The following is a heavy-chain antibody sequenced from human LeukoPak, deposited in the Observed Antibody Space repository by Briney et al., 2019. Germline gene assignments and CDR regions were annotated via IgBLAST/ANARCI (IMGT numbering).Heavy chain of an antibody. CDR3: ARDYKSSWTFIFGGQFDY. J-gene: IGHJ4*02. D-gene: IGHD6-13*01. Sequence: GASVKVSCKASGYTFTSYDINWVRQATGQGLEWMGWMNPNSGNTGYAQKFQGRVTMTRDMSTSTVYMELSSLRSEDTAVYYCARDYKSSWTFIFGGQFDYWGQGTLVTVSS. CDR1: GYTFTSYD. CDR2: MNPNSGNT. V-gene: IGHV1-8*02.